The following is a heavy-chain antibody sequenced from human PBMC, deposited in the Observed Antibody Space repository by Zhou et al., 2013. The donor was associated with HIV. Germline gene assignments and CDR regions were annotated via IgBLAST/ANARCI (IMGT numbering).Heavy chain of an antibody. V-gene: IGHV1-46*01. Sequence: QVQLVQSGAEVKKPGASVKVSCKASGYTFTSYYMHWVRQAPGQGLEWMGIINPSGGSTSYAQKFQGRVTMTRDTSTSTVYMELSSLRSEDTAVYYCALRTVTTDWYFDLWGRGTLVTVS. J-gene: IGHJ2*01. CDR2: INPSGGST. CDR3: ALRTVTTDWYFDL. D-gene: IGHD4-17*01. CDR1: GYTFTSYY.